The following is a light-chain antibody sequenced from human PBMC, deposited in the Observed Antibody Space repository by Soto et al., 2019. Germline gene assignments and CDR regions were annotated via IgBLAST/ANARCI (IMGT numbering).Light chain of an antibody. CDR2: GAS. V-gene: IGKV3-20*01. CDR1: QSVSSNY. CDR3: QQYGSSLVS. Sequence: IVLTQSPGTLSLSPGERATLSCRARQSVSSNYLAWYQQKPGQAPRLLIYGASSRATGIPDRFSGSGSGTDFTLTISRLEPEDFAVYYCQQYGSSLVSFGQGTKVEIK. J-gene: IGKJ1*01.